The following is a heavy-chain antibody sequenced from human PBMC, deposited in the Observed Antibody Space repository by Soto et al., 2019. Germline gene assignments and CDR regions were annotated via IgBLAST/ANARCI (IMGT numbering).Heavy chain of an antibody. V-gene: IGHV2-5*02. Sequence: QITLKESGPTVVKPTQTLTLTCSLSGFSLNTGGVGVGWIRQPPGKALEWLAVIYWDDDKSWNPSLRDRLTLARAASDDQVVLTVTNMDPVDTGTYSCARRRGGFGGGWTTPYFDYWGQGTLVTFSS. CDR1: GFSLNTGGVG. D-gene: IGHD6-19*01. CDR2: IYWDDDK. J-gene: IGHJ4*02. CDR3: ARRRGGFGGGWTTPYFDY.